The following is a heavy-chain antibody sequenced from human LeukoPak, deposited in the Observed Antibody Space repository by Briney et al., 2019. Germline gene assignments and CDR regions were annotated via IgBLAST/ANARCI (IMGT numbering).Heavy chain of an antibody. Sequence: ASVKVSCKASGYTFTGYYMHWVRQAPGQGLEWMGWINPNSGGTNYAQKFQGRVTMTRDTSISTAYMKLSRLRSDDTAVYYCARGREEYSSGWYGSFPYYWGQGTLVTVSS. CDR2: INPNSGGT. V-gene: IGHV1-2*02. CDR3: ARGREEYSSGWYGSFPYY. CDR1: GYTFTGYY. J-gene: IGHJ4*02. D-gene: IGHD6-19*01.